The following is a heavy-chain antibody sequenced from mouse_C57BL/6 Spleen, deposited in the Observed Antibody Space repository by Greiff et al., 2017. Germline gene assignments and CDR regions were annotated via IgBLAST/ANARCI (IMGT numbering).Heavy chain of an antibody. D-gene: IGHD1-1*01. Sequence: QVQLQQSGAELARPGASVKLSCKASGYTFTSYGISWVKQRTGQGLEWIGEIHPRSGNTYYNEKFKGKATLTADKSSSAAYMELRSLTSEDSAVYFGARDWVTTVEYYLDYWGQGTTLTVSS. CDR2: IHPRSGNT. J-gene: IGHJ2*01. CDR3: ARDWVTTVEYYLDY. V-gene: IGHV1-81*01. CDR1: GYTFTSYG.